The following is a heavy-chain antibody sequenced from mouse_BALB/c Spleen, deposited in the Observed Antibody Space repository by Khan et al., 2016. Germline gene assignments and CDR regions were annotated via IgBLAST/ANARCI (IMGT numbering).Heavy chain of an antibody. V-gene: IGHV1S137*01. CDR1: GYTFTDYA. CDR3: AIITTRAMNY. Sequence: QVQLQQPGPEVVRPGVSVKISCKGSGYTFTDYAMHWVKQSHAKSLEWIGVISTDNGNTNYNQKCKGKATMTVDKSFSTAYMELARLTSEGSAIYYCAIITTRAMNYWSQGPSVTVSS. D-gene: IGHD1-2*01. J-gene: IGHJ4*01. CDR2: ISTDNGNT.